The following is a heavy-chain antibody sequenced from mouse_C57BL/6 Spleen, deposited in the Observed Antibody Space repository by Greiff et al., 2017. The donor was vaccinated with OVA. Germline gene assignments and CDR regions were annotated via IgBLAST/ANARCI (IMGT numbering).Heavy chain of an antibody. D-gene: IGHD2-1*01. CDR1: GFTFSDYY. CDR3: ARSYGNYVGYFDV. V-gene: IGHV5-12*01. Sequence: EVQLVESGGGLVQPGGSLKLSCAASGFTFSDYYMYWVRQTPEKRLEWVAYISTGGGSTYYPDTVKGRFTISRDNAKNTLYLQMSRLKSEDTAMYYCARSYGNYVGYFDVWGTGTTVTVSS. CDR2: ISTGGGST. J-gene: IGHJ1*03.